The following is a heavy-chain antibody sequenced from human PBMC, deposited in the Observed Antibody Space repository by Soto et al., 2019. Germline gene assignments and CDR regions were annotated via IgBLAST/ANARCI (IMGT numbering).Heavy chain of an antibody. CDR3: ARQQHWLLPCNFDY. V-gene: IGHV4-39*01. CDR2: IYYSGST. Sequence: QLQLQESGPGLVKPSETLSLTCSVSGGSISISDYSWGWIRQPPGKGLEWIGSIYYSGSTYYNPSIKSRVTISVDTSKNQFSLKLSSVAAADTAVYSCARQQHWLLPCNFDYWGQGTLVTVSS. J-gene: IGHJ4*02. D-gene: IGHD6-19*01. CDR1: GGSISISDYS.